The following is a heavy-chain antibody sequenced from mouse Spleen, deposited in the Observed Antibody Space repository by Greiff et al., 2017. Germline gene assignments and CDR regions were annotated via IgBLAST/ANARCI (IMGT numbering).Heavy chain of an antibody. CDR3: ARGNDGYYNYYAMDY. V-gene: IGHV5-12*02. CDR2: ISNGGGST. Sequence: DVQLQESGGGLVQPGGSLKLSCATSGFTFSDYYMYWVRQTPEKRLEWVAYISNGGGSTYYPDTVKGRFTISRDNAKNTLYLQMSRLKSEDTAMYYCARGNDGYYNYYAMDYWGQGTSVTVSS. CDR1: GFTFSDYY. D-gene: IGHD2-3*01. J-gene: IGHJ4*01.